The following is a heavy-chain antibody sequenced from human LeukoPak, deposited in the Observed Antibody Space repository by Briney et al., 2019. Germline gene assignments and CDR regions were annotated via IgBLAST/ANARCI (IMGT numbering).Heavy chain of an antibody. Sequence: GGSLRLSCAASGFSFSNYAMYWVRQSPGKGLEWVSGISGGGVNTYYADSVKGRFAISRDNCKNTLYLQMNSLRDEDTAVYYCARDTLFGADYYFDYWGQGTLVTVSS. CDR1: GFSFSNYA. V-gene: IGHV3-23*01. CDR3: ARDTLFGADYYFDY. J-gene: IGHJ4*02. D-gene: IGHD3-3*01. CDR2: ISGGGVNT.